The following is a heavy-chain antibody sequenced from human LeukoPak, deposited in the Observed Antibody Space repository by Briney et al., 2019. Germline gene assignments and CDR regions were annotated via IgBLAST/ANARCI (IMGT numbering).Heavy chain of an antibody. V-gene: IGHV4-4*07. D-gene: IGHD3-3*01. CDR2: IYTSGST. CDR1: GGSISSYY. Sequence: SETLSLTCTVSGGSISSYYWSWIRQPAGKGLEWIGRIYTSGSTNYNPSLKSRVTMSVDTSKNQFSLKLSSVTAADTAVYYCAREPPSYDFWPYYMDVWGKGTTVTVSS. J-gene: IGHJ6*03. CDR3: AREPPSYDFWPYYMDV.